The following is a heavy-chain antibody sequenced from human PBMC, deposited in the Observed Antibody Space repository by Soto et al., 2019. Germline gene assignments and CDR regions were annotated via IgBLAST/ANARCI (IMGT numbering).Heavy chain of an antibody. CDR3: ASLGGGSSGYHDAFDI. J-gene: IGHJ3*02. CDR1: GFTFSSYS. CDR2: ISSSSSYI. D-gene: IGHD3-22*01. Sequence: GGSVRLSCAASGFTFSSYSMNWVRQAPGKGLEWVSSISSSSSYIYYADSVKGRFTISRDNAKNALYLQMNSLRAEDTAVYYCASLGGGSSGYHDAFDIWGQGAMVTVSS. V-gene: IGHV3-21*01.